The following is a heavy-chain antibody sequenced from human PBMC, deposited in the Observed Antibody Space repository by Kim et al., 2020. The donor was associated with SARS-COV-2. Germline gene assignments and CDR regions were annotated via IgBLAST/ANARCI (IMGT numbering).Heavy chain of an antibody. CDR1: GYTFTSNH. CDR2: TTPSGDST. CDR3: ARDLSDNWTFDY. Sequence: ASVKGSCKASGYTFTSNHMHWVRQAPGQGLEWMGLTTPSGDSTSYSQRFQGRLTMTTDTSTSTVYMELSSLRSDDTAVYFCARDLSDNWTFDYWGQGTLVTVSS. J-gene: IGHJ4*02. D-gene: IGHD1-20*01. V-gene: IGHV1-46*01.